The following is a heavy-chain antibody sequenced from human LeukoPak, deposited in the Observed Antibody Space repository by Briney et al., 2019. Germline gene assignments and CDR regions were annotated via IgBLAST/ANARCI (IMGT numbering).Heavy chain of an antibody. D-gene: IGHD3-10*01. CDR2: INPNSGGT. CDR3: ARGFVVRGVSPIRPPLSGAFHI. J-gene: IGHJ3*02. CDR1: GYTFTGYY. V-gene: IGHV1-2*02. Sequence: ASVKVSCKASGYTFTGYYMHWVRQAPGQGLEWRGWINPNSGGTNYAQKFQVRVTMTRDTSISTAYLDLSGLRSDDTAVYYCARGFVVRGVSPIRPPLSGAFHIWGQGTMVTVSS.